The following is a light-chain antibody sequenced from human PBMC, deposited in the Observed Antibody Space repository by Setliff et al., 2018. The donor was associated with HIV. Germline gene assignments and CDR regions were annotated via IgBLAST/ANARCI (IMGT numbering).Light chain of an antibody. J-gene: IGLJ1*01. Sequence: QAVVTQEPSLTVSPGGTVTLTCASSSGAVTSGYFPNWFQQKPGQTPRALIYQTDKKYSWTPDRFSGSLLGDKAALTLSGVQPEDEADYYCLLFYGGVHVFGAGTKATVL. V-gene: IGLV7-43*01. CDR2: QTD. CDR3: LLFYGGVHV. CDR1: SGAVTSGYF.